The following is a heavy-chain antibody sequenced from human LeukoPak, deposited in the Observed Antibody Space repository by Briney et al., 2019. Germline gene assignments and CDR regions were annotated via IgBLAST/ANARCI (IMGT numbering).Heavy chain of an antibody. J-gene: IGHJ6*03. CDR2: ISYDGSNK. Sequence: GGSLRLSCAASGFTFSSYAMHWVRQAPGKGLEWVAVISYDGSNKYYADSVKGRFTISRDNSKNTLYLQMNGLRAEDTVVYYCARDPDYSGYDYYYYYYMDVWGKGTTVTVSS. CDR1: GFTFSSYA. D-gene: IGHD5-12*01. CDR3: ARDPDYSGYDYYYYYYMDV. V-gene: IGHV3-30*04.